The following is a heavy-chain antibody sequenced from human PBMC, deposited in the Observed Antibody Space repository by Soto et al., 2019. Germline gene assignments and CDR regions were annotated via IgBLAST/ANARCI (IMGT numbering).Heavy chain of an antibody. CDR1: GVTLSGYY. V-gene: IGHV4-59*01. CDR3: ARGFSGWYYFDY. D-gene: IGHD6-19*01. Sequence: SETLSLTCTVSGVTLSGYYWSWIRQTPGKTLEWIGYIYYSGSTDYNPSLKSRVTISVDTSKNQFSLKLSSVTAADTAVYYCARGFSGWYYFDYWGQGTLVTVSS. CDR2: IYYSGST. J-gene: IGHJ4*02.